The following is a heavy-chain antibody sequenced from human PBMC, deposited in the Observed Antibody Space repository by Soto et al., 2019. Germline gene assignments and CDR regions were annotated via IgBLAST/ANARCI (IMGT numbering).Heavy chain of an antibody. CDR3: ARTAYYHILTGYYPFDY. D-gene: IGHD3-9*01. J-gene: IGHJ4*02. V-gene: IGHV3-48*03. CDR1: VFTFSSYQ. Sequence: GALRLSCAASVFTFSSYQMNWVRHVPGKGLEWIAYIDNSGYSIFYADSVKGRFTISRDNAKNSLHLQINSLRAEDTAVYYCARTAYYHILTGYYPFDYWGLGTLVTVSS. CDR2: IDNSGYSI.